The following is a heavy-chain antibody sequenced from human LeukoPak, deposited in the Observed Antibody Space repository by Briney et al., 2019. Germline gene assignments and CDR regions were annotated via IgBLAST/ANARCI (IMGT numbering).Heavy chain of an antibody. J-gene: IGHJ4*02. D-gene: IGHD3-16*01. CDR2: ISGYNGDT. V-gene: IGHV1-18*01. CDR3: ARNWGAGHPINFDY. Sequence: GASVKVSCKTFGYPFSSCGINWVRQAPGQGLEWMGWISGYNGDTNYAQKFQGRVTMTTDTSTSTAYMDLRRLRSDDTAVYYCARNWGAGHPINFDYWGQGTLVTVSS. CDR1: GYPFSSCG.